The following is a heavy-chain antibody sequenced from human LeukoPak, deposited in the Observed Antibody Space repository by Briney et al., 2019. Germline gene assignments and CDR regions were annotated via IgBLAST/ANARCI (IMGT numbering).Heavy chain of an antibody. J-gene: IGHJ4*02. V-gene: IGHV1-69*05. CDR1: GGTFSSYA. CDR2: IIPIFGTA. CDR3: ARVIMGATYFDY. Sequence: ASVKVSCKASGGTFSSYAISCVRQAPGQGLEWMGGIIPIFGTANYAQKFQGRVTITTDESTSTAYMELSSLRSEDTAVYYCARVIMGATYFDYWGQGTLVTVSS. D-gene: IGHD1-26*01.